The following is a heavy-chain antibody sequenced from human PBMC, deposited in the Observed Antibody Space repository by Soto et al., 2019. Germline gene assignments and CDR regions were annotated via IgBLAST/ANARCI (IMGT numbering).Heavy chain of an antibody. J-gene: IGHJ4*02. CDR2: ISYSGTA. D-gene: IGHD3-16*01. V-gene: IGHV4-30-4*03. CDR1: SGSISRRNFY. Sequence: QVQLQESGPGLVRPSQTLSLSCTVSSGSISRRNFYWTWIRQRPGEGLEWIGCISYSGTAFYKPSLPRRLTITVDTSKNQFSLKVTSGTAADTAIYYWVGGPNPDFFGDWGQGSLVTVSS. CDR3: VGGPNPDFFGD.